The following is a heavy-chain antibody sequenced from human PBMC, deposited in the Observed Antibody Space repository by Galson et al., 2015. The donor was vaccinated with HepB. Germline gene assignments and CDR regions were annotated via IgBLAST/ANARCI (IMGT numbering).Heavy chain of an antibody. CDR1: GFTFSDYY. D-gene: IGHD1-26*01. CDR3: ARAHYPGLVLVGIDI. V-gene: IGHV3-11*05. CDR2: ISSSSSYT. Sequence: SLRLSCAASGFTFSDYYMSWVRQAPGKGLEWVSYISSSSSYTNCADSVKGRFTISRDNAKNSLYLQMNSLRAEDTAVYYCARAHYPGLVLVGIDIWGQGTMVTVSS. J-gene: IGHJ3*02.